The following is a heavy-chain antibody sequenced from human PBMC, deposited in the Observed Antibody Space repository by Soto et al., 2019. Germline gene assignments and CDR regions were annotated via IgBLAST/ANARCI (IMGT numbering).Heavy chain of an antibody. D-gene: IGHD3-10*01. CDR1: GDSISSSKW. Sequence: SETLSLTCAVSGDSISSSKWWSWVRQPPGKGLEWIGEIYHSGSTNYNPSLKSRVIISVDNSKNTLYLQMNSLRAEDTAVYYCATLQGTYYYGSGSYYLPYWGQGTLVTVSS. CDR2: IYHSGST. J-gene: IGHJ4*02. CDR3: ATLQGTYYYGSGSYYLPY. V-gene: IGHV4-4*02.